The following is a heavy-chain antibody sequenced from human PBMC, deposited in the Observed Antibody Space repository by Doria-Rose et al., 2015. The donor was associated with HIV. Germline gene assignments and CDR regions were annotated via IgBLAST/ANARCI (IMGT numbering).Heavy chain of an antibody. CDR1: GGSSSGYY. CDR2: INHSGST. CDR3: ARGLLRGGWNDVDYYYGMDV. J-gene: IGHJ6*02. V-gene: IGHV4-34*01. Sequence: QVQLQQWGAGLVKPSETLSLTCAVFGGSSSGYYWSWIRQPPGKGLEWIGEINHSGSTNYKTFLRIRVTISLDTSKNLFSLKLSSVTAADTAVYYCARGLLRGGWNDVDYYYGMDVWGQGTTVTVSS. D-gene: IGHD1-1*01.